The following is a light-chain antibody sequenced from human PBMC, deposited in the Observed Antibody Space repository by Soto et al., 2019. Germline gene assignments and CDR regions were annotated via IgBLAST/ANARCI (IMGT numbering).Light chain of an antibody. CDR1: QSISSW. CDR2: DAS. J-gene: IGKJ1*01. V-gene: IGKV1-5*01. Sequence: DIQMTQSPSTLSASVGDRVTMTCRASQSISSWLAWYQQKPGKAPKLLIYDASSLESGVPSRFSGSGSGTEFTLTISSLQPDDFAAYYCQQYNSDSPWTFGQGTKVDI. CDR3: QQYNSDSPWT.